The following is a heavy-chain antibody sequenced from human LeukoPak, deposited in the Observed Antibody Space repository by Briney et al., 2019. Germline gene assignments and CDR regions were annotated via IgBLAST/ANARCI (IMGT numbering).Heavy chain of an antibody. J-gene: IGHJ6*02. CDR1: GYSFSSYW. Sequence: GESLKISCKGSGYSFSSYWIGWVRQMPGKGLEWMGSIYPSDSETRYSPSFQGQVTISVDKSISTAYLQWSSLKASDTAMYYCARLGIAARRDRYGMDVWGQGTTVTVSS. CDR3: ARLGIAARRDRYGMDV. V-gene: IGHV5-51*01. D-gene: IGHD6-6*01. CDR2: IYPSDSET.